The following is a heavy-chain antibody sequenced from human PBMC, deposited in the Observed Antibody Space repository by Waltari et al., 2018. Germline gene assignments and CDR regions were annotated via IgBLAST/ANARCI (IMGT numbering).Heavy chain of an antibody. D-gene: IGHD6-13*01. V-gene: IGHV3-30*02. CDR1: GFPSRSHG. CDR2: RRYDASNK. J-gene: IGHJ4*02. CDR3: AKDRIAAAGTHTTY. Sequence: QVQLVESGGGVVQPGGSLRLSCAASGFPSRSHGMPWVRPAPGKGLEWVAFRRYDASNKYYAGSVKGRVTISRDNSKNTLYLQMNSLRAEDTAVYYCAKDRIAAAGTHTTYWGQGTLVTVSS.